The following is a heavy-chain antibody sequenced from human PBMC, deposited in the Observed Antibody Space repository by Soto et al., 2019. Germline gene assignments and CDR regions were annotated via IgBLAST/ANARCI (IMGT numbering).Heavy chain of an antibody. Sequence: SETLSLTCAVYGGSFSGYYWSWIRQPPGKGLEWIGEINHSGSTNYNPSLKSRVTISVDTSKNQFSLKLSSVTAADTAVYYCARRRRDSGYDSGYYYYYMDVWGKGTTVTVSS. CDR2: INHSGST. J-gene: IGHJ6*03. CDR3: ARRRRDSGYDSGYYYYYMDV. CDR1: GGSFSGYY. D-gene: IGHD5-12*01. V-gene: IGHV4-34*01.